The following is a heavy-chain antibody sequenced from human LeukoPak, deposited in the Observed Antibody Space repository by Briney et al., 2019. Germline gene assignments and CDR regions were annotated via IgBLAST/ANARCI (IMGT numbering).Heavy chain of an antibody. CDR2: INYSGST. D-gene: IGHD3-22*01. CDR1: GASVSSYY. CDR3: ARAAARDYYYDSSGYYDY. J-gene: IGHJ4*02. Sequence: PSETLSLTCTVSGASVSSYYGSWIRQPPGKGLGWIGYINYSGSTNYNPSLKSRVTISVDTSKNQFSLKLSSVTAADTAVYYCARAAARDYYYDSSGYYDYWGQGTLVTVSS. V-gene: IGHV4-59*02.